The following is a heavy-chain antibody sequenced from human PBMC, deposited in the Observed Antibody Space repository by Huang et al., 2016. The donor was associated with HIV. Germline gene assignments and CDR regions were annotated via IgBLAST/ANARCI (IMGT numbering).Heavy chain of an antibody. CDR1: GFTFKYYG. V-gene: IGHV3-23*01. CDR2: IAGGGDSA. D-gene: IGHD2-21*02. CDR3: ARGKVTLVGDAFDI. J-gene: IGHJ3*02. Sequence: ELQLLESGGGLVQPGGSLRLSCSGSGFTFKYYGMNWVRQAPVKGLEWVATIAGGGDSAYHADSVKGRFTVSRDNSKSILYLQMNSLRPGDTAVYYCARGKVTLVGDAFDIWGQGTLVTVSS.